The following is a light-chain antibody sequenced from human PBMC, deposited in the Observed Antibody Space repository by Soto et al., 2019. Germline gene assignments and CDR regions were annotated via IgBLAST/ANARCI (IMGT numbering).Light chain of an antibody. CDR2: GAS. CDR3: QQYNIWPLS. CDR1: QSVRTN. J-gene: IGKJ3*01. V-gene: IGKV3-15*01. Sequence: EIVMTQSPATLSVSPGEGATLSCRASQSVRTNLAWYQQKPGQAPRLLIYGASTRATGIPARFSGSGSVTEFTLTISSLHSEDVAVYYCQQYNIWPLSFGPGTKVDIK.